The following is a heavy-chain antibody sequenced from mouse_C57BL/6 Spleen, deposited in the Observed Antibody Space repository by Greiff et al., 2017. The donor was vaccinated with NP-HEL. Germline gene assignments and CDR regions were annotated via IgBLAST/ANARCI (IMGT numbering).Heavy chain of an antibody. J-gene: IGHJ2*01. CDR2: IDPSDSYT. D-gene: IGHD1-1*01. Sequence: QVQLQQPGAELVMPGASVKLSCKASGYTFTSYWMNWVKQRPGQGLEWIGEIDPSDSYTNYIQKFKSKSTLTVDKSSSTAYMQLSSLTSEDSAVYYCARYGSSSYYCDYWGQGTTLTVSS. V-gene: IGHV1-69*01. CDR1: GYTFTSYW. CDR3: ARYGSSSYYCDY.